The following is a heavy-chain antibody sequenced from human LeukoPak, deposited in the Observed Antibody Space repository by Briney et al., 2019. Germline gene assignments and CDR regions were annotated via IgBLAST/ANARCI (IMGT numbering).Heavy chain of an antibody. CDR2: ISSSSSCI. Sequence: GGSLRLSCAASGFTFSSYSMNWVRQAPGKGLEWVSSISSSSSCIYYADSVKGRFTISRDNAKNSLYLQMNSLRAEDTAVYYCARGCGDCYPPSYYYYMDVWGKGTTVTISS. J-gene: IGHJ6*03. V-gene: IGHV3-21*01. D-gene: IGHD2-21*02. CDR1: GFTFSSYS. CDR3: ARGCGDCYPPSYYYYMDV.